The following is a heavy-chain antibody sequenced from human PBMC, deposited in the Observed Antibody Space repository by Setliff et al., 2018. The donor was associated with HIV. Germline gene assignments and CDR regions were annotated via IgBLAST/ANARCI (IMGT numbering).Heavy chain of an antibody. CDR3: AGVDAITMIVVVLTRAFDI. CDR1: GFTFSDYY. D-gene: IGHD3-22*01. J-gene: IGHJ3*02. CDR2: ISSSGSTI. Sequence: GESLKISCAASGFTFSDYYMSWIRQAPGKGLEWVSYISSSGSTIYYADSVKGRFTISRDNAKNSLYLQMNSLRAEDTAVYYCAGVDAITMIVVVLTRAFDIWGQGTMVTVSS. V-gene: IGHV3-11*04.